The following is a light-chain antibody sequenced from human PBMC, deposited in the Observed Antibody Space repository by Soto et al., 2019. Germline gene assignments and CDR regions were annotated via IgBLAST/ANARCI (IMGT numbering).Light chain of an antibody. CDR1: NSIVGSNT. CDR2: HNN. Sequence: QSALTQPPSASGTPGQRVTISCSGSNSIVGSNTVDWYQQLPGTAPKLLIYHNNQRPSGVPDRLSGSKSGTSASLAISGLQSDYEANYYCAAGIDSLTAVVFGGGTKVTF. CDR3: AAGIDSLTAVV. J-gene: IGLJ2*01. V-gene: IGLV1-44*01.